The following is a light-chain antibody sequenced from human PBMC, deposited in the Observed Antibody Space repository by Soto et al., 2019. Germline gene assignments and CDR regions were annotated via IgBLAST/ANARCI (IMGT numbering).Light chain of an antibody. V-gene: IGKV1-5*03. CDR2: KAS. Sequence: DIQMTQSPSTLSASVGDRVTISCRASQSIDSWLAWYQQKPGTPPNLLIYKASNLQSGVPSRFSGSGSATDFTLTISSLQPDDFATYFCQQYSTYWTFGQGTKVDIK. CDR3: QQYSTYWT. CDR1: QSIDSW. J-gene: IGKJ1*01.